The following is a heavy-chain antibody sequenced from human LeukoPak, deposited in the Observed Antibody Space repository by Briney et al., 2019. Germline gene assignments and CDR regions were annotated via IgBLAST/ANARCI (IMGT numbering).Heavy chain of an antibody. CDR1: GFTFSSYA. CDR2: ISGSGGST. D-gene: IGHD6-6*01. CDR3: AKGVGTYTSSSYYYGIDV. J-gene: IGHJ6*02. Sequence: GGSLRLSCAASGFTFSSYAMSWVRQAPGKGLEWVSAISGSGGSTYYADSVKGRFTISRDNSKNTLYLQMNSLRAEDTAVYYCAKGVGTYTSSSYYYGIDVWGQGTTVTVSS. V-gene: IGHV3-23*01.